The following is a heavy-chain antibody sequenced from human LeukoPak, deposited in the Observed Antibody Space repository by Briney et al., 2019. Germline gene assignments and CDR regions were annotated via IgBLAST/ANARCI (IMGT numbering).Heavy chain of an antibody. CDR3: GRPSKSISPLIWCGSAEPGLGFDP. CDR2: INPNSGGT. D-gene: IGHD3-3*01. J-gene: IGHJ5*01. V-gene: IGHV1-2*02. Sequence: PVKVSCKASRYTFAAYYMHWVRQSPGQGLEWRGWINPNSGGTNYAQKFQGRVTMTRDTSISTAYMELSRLRSDDTAVYYGGRPSKSISPLIWCGSAEPGLGFDPWGQGTLVTVSS. CDR1: RYTFAAYY.